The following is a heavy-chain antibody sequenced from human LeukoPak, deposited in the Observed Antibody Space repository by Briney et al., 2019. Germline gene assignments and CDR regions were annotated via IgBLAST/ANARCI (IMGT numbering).Heavy chain of an antibody. CDR2: IYHSGST. CDR1: GGSISSGGYY. J-gene: IGHJ4*02. Sequence: SETLSLTCTVSGGSISSGGYYWSWIRQPPGKGLEWIGYIYHSGSTYYNPFLKSRVTISVDRSKNQFSLKLSSVTAADTAVYFCARDEGSSYPFDYWGQGTLVTVSS. CDR3: ARDEGSSYPFDY. V-gene: IGHV4-30-2*01. D-gene: IGHD2-2*01.